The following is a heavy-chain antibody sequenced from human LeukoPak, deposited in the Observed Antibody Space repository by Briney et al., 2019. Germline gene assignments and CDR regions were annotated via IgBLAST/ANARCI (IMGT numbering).Heavy chain of an antibody. CDR2: IYHSGNT. CDR1: GYSISNGFY. J-gene: IGHJ4*02. D-gene: IGHD3-22*01. V-gene: IGHV4-38-2*02. CDR3: ARWNYYDSSVFDY. Sequence: SETLSLTCTVSGYSISNGFYWGWIRQPPGKGLEWFGSIYHSGNTYYNPSLKSRVTISVDKSKNQFSLKLRSVTAADTAVYYCARWNYYDSSVFDYWGQGTLVTVSS.